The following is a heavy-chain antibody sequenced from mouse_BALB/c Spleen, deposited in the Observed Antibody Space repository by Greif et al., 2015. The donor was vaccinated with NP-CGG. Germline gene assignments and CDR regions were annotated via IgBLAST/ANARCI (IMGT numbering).Heavy chain of an antibody. Sequence: EVQLVESGAELVKPGASVKLSCTASGFNIKDTYMHWVKQRPEQGLEWIGRIDPANGNTKYDPKFQGKATITADTSSNTAYLQLSSLTSEDTAVYYCARSDYGGLDYWGQGTTLTVSS. CDR3: ARSDYGGLDY. D-gene: IGHD2-4*01. CDR1: GFNIKDTY. V-gene: IGHV14-3*02. CDR2: IDPANGNT. J-gene: IGHJ2*01.